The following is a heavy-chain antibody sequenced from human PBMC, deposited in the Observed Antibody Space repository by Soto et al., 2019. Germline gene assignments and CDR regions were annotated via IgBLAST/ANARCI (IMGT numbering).Heavy chain of an antibody. Sequence: QVQLLESGGGVVQPGRSLRLSCAASGFTFSSFGLHWVRQAPGKGLEWVAVISYDGIDECYADSVKGRFTISRDNSKNTLYLQMNSLRTEDTDAYYCVRDRNEMATVTLGYWGQGTLVTVSS. CDR3: VRDRNEMATVTLGY. CDR2: ISYDGIDE. V-gene: IGHV3-30*03. CDR1: GFTFSSFG. D-gene: IGHD1-1*01. J-gene: IGHJ4*02.